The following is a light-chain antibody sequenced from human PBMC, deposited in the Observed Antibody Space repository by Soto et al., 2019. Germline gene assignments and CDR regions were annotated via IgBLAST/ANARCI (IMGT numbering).Light chain of an antibody. Sequence: EIVLTQSPGTLSLSPGERATLSCRASQSVSSSYLAWYQQKPGQAPRLLIYGASGRATGIPDRFSGSGSGTDFTLSISRLEPEDFAVYYGQQYGSSPPFTFGQGTRLEIK. CDR2: GAS. CDR1: QSVSSSY. V-gene: IGKV3-20*01. J-gene: IGKJ5*01. CDR3: QQYGSSPPFT.